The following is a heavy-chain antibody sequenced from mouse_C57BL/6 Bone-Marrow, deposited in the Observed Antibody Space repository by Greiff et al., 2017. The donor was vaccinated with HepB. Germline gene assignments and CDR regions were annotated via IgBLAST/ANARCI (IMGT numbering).Heavy chain of an antibody. Sequence: EVKLVDSGGGLVQPGGSRKLSCAASGFTFSHFGMHWVRQAPEKGLEWVAFISNGGNTLYYADTLKGRFTISRDNPRNTLFLQMTSLRSEDTAIYYCGRGDYWGQGTTLTVSS. V-gene: IGHV5-17*02. CDR1: GFTFSHFG. CDR3: GRGDY. CDR2: ISNGGNTL. J-gene: IGHJ2*01.